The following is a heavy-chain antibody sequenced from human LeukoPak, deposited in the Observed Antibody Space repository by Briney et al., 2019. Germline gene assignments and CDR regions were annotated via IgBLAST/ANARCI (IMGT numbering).Heavy chain of an antibody. CDR3: AKVITMIVVAGAFDI. D-gene: IGHD3-22*01. Sequence: EXXADITYDASNKYYADSVKGRFTISRDNSKNTLYLQMNSLRAEDTAVYYCAKVITMIVVAGAFDIWGQGTMVTVSS. V-gene: IGHV3-30*18. J-gene: IGHJ3*02. CDR2: ITYDASNK.